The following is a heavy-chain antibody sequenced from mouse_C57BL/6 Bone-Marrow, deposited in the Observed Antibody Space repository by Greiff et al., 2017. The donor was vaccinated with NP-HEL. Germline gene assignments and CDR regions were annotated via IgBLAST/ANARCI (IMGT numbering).Heavy chain of an antibody. J-gene: IGHJ2*01. CDR3: ARRRLLLN. CDR1: GYTFTDYY. D-gene: IGHD1-1*01. CDR2: INPNNGGT. V-gene: IGHV1-26*01. Sequence: EVKLMESGPELVKPGASVKISCKASGYTFTDYYMNWVKQSHGKSLEWIGDINPNNGGTSYNQKFKGKATLTVDKSSSTAYMELRSLTSEDSAVYYCARRRLLLNWGQGTTLTVSS.